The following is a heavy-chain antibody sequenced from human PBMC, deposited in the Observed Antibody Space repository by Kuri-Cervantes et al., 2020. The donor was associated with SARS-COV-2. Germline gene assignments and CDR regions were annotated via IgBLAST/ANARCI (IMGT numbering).Heavy chain of an antibody. V-gene: IGHV3-74*01. Sequence: GGSLRPSCAASGFTFSGHWIHWVRQAPGKGLVWVSRINPDGSYTNNADSVKGRFTLSRDNAKNMLFLQMNSLRAEDTALYYCARETAIPDSYYFYGLDVWGQGTTVTVSS. CDR1: GFTFSGHW. CDR2: INPDGSYT. J-gene: IGHJ6*02. CDR3: ARETAIPDSYYFYGLDV. D-gene: IGHD2-21*02.